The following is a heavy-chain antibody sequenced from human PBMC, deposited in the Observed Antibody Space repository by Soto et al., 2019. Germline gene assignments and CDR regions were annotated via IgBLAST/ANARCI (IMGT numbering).Heavy chain of an antibody. CDR3: ARFSNNCNYLDY. CDR2: INPNSGGT. CDR1: GYTFTGYY. Sequence: ASVKVSCKASGYTFTGYYMHWVRQAPLQGLEWMGWINPNSGGTNYAQKFQGRVTMTRDTSISTAYMELSRLRSDDTAVYYCARFSNNCNYLDYWGQGTRVTVSS. V-gene: IGHV1-2*02. D-gene: IGHD1-20*01. J-gene: IGHJ4*02.